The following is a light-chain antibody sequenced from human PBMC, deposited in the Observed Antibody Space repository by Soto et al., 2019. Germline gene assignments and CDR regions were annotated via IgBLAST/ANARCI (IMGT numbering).Light chain of an antibody. CDR1: QDIRGA. CDR3: PQFNIYPIT. V-gene: IGKV1-13*02. J-gene: IGKJ5*01. Sequence: AIQVTQSPSSLSASVGDRVTITCRASQDIRGALAWYQQKPGKAPKLLIYDVSTVQSGVPSRFSGRGSGTEFNLTITSLQPEDFATYYCPQFNIYPITFGQGTRLDI. CDR2: DVS.